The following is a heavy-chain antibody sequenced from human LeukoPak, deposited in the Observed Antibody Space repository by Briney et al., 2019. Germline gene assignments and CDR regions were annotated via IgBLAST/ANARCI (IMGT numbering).Heavy chain of an antibody. Sequence: PGGSLRLSCAASGFTFDDYAMHWVRQAPGKGLEWVSGISWNSGSIGYADSVKGQFTISRDNAKNSLYLQMNSLRAEDTALYYCAKDLMSGSYFHNWYFDLWGRGTLVTVSS. CDR2: ISWNSGSI. CDR3: AKDLMSGSYFHNWYFDL. D-gene: IGHD1-26*01. J-gene: IGHJ2*01. CDR1: GFTFDDYA. V-gene: IGHV3-9*01.